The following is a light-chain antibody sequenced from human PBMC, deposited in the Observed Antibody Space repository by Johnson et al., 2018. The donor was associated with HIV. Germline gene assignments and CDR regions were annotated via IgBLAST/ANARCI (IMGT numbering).Light chain of an antibody. Sequence: QPVLTQPPSVSAAPGQTVNISCSGNVSNIESYFVSWYQQLPGAAPTLLIYEDNKRPSGIPDRFSGSKSGATATLGITGLQTGDEADYYCGRWDASLSPRYVFGTGTTSTVL. CDR1: VSNIESYF. V-gene: IGLV1-51*02. J-gene: IGLJ1*01. CDR2: EDN. CDR3: GRWDASLSPRYV.